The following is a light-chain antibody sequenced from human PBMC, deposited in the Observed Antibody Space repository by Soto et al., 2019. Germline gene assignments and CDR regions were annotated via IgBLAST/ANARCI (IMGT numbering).Light chain of an antibody. Sequence: QSVLTQPASVSGSPGQSITISFSGSISDVGSSGPVSWYQHHPGQVPKLIIYEGSRRPSGVSSRFSGSKTGNTASLTITGLQAEDEDNYYCCSYVGARTYVFGTGTKVTV. CDR2: EGS. J-gene: IGLJ1*01. CDR3: CSYVGARTYV. V-gene: IGLV2-23*01. CDR1: ISDVGSSGP.